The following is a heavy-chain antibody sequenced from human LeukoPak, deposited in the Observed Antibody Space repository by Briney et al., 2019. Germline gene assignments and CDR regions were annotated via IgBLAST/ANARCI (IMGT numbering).Heavy chain of an antibody. J-gene: IGHJ4*02. CDR2: ISSSSNYI. Sequence: PGGSLRLSVAASGFTFSSYTMNWVRQAPGKGLEWVSSISSSSNYIYYADSVKGRFTISRDNAKNSLYLQMNSLRAEDTAVYYCARDRNYDYIWGSYRPDYFDYWGQGTLVTVSS. CDR3: ARDRNYDYIWGSYRPDYFDY. D-gene: IGHD3-16*02. V-gene: IGHV3-21*01. CDR1: GFTFSSYT.